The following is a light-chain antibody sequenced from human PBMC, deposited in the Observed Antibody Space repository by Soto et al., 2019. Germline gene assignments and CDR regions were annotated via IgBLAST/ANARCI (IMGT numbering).Light chain of an antibody. CDR3: QQFDKLIT. CDR2: DAS. CDR1: QTISNNF. Sequence: EIVLTQSPATLSLSPGERATLSCGASQTISNNFLAWYQQRPGLAPRLLIYDASNRAAGIPDRFSGSGCGTDFTLTISRLEPEDFAVYYCQQFDKLITFGGGTKVEI. V-gene: IGKV3D-20*01. J-gene: IGKJ4*01.